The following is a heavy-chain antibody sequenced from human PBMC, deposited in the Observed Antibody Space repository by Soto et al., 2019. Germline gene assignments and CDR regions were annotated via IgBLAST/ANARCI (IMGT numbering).Heavy chain of an antibody. CDR2: ISSSSSYI. V-gene: IGHV3-21*01. D-gene: IGHD1-26*01. CDR1: GFTFSSYS. J-gene: IGHJ4*02. Sequence: GGSLRLSCAASGFTFSSYSMNWVRQAPGKGLEWVSSISSSSSYIYYADSVKGRFTISRDNAKNSLYLQMNSLRAEDTAVYYCARNSGSYYQTLDYWGQGTLVTVSS. CDR3: ARNSGSYYQTLDY.